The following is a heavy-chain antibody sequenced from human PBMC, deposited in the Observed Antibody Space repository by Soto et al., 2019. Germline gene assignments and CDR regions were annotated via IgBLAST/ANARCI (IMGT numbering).Heavy chain of an antibody. Sequence: QVHVVESGGGVVHPGRSLRLSCAVSGFTFSDYAMHWVRQAPGKGLEWVAAISYDGGSTYYADSVKGRFTFSRDNSNYLLYLQMNSLRPEDTAPYYFVRVSENRMFNYGMEGRGQGTKVNVSS. CDR2: ISYDGGST. J-gene: IGHJ6*01. CDR1: GFTFSDYA. D-gene: IGHD3-10*02. CDR3: VRVSENRMFNYGMEG. V-gene: IGHV3-30-3*01.